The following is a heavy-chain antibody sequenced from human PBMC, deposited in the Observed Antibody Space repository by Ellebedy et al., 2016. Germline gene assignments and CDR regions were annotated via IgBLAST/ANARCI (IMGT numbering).Heavy chain of an antibody. Sequence: SQTLSLTCAISGDSISSTIAAWNWIRQSPSRGLEWLGRTYYRSEWHNDYAMSVKSRITIDPDTSKNQFSLQLNSVTPEDTAVYYCARSGYFKEWFDPWGQGTLVTVSS. V-gene: IGHV6-1*01. J-gene: IGHJ5*02. CDR2: TYYRSEWHN. CDR1: GDSISSTIAA. CDR3: ARSGYFKEWFDP. D-gene: IGHD3-3*01.